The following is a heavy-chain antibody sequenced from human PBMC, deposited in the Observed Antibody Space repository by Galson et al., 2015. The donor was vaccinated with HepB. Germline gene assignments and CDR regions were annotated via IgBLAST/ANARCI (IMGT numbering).Heavy chain of an antibody. J-gene: IGHJ6*03. CDR1: GYTFTGYY. Sequence: SVKVSCKASGYTFTGYYMHWVRQAPGQGLEWMGRINPNSGGTNYAQKFQGRVTMTRDTSISTAYMELSRLRSDDTAVYYCARMGEWLLAFTRGYYYMDVWGKGTTVTVSS. V-gene: IGHV1-2*06. CDR2: INPNSGGT. D-gene: IGHD3-3*01. CDR3: ARMGEWLLAFTRGYYYMDV.